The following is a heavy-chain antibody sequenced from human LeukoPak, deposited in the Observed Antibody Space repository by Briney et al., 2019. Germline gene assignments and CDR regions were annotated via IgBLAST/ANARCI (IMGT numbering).Heavy chain of an antibody. D-gene: IGHD6-19*01. J-gene: IGHJ6*02. CDR2: IIPIFGTA. CDR3: ASARVAVAGYYYYGMDV. V-gene: IGHV1-69*01. CDR1: GGTFSSYA. Sequence: SVKVSCKASGGTFSSYAISWVRQAPGQGLEWMGGIIPIFGTANYAQKFQGRVTITADESTSAAYMELSSLRSEDTAVYYCASARVAVAGYYYYGMDVWGQGTTVTVSS.